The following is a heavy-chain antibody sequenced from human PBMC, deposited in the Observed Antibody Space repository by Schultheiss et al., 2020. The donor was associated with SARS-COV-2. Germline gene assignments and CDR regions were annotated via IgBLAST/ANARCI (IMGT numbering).Heavy chain of an antibody. V-gene: IGHV1-69*06. D-gene: IGHD4-17*01. J-gene: IGHJ4*02. CDR2: IIPIFGTA. Sequence: SVKVSCKASGGTFSSYAISWVRQAPGQGLEWMGGIIPIFGTANYAQKFQGRVTITADKSTSTAYMELSSLRSEDTAVYYCARRKVGYGDYYFDYWGQGTLVTVSS. CDR1: GGTFSSYA. CDR3: ARRKVGYGDYYFDY.